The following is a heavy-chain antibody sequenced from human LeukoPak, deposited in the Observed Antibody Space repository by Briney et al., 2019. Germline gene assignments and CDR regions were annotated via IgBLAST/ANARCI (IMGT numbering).Heavy chain of an antibody. CDR2: ISAYNGNT. D-gene: IGHD3-10*01. CDR3: GRAADSGSYYNSGFDY. J-gene: IGHJ4*02. CDR1: GYTFTSYS. V-gene: IGHV1-18*01. Sequence: ASVKVSCKXSGYTFTSYSISWVRQAPGKGLEWMGWISAYNGNTNYAQKLQGRVTMTTDTSTSTAYMELRSLRSDDTAVYYCGRAADSGSYYNSGFDYWGQGTLVTVSS.